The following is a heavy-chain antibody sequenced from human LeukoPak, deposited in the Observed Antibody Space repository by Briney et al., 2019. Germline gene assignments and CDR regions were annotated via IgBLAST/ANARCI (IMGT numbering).Heavy chain of an antibody. J-gene: IGHJ4*02. V-gene: IGHV3-30*02. D-gene: IGHD2-15*01. Sequence: PGGSLRLSCAASGFTFSSYGMHWVRQAPGKGLEWVAFIRYDGSNKNYADSVKGRFTISRDNSKNTLYLQMNSLRAEDTAVYYCAKERPGSGYCSGGSCSYTDYWGQGTLVTVSS. CDR1: GFTFSSYG. CDR3: AKERPGSGYCSGGSCSYTDY. CDR2: IRYDGSNK.